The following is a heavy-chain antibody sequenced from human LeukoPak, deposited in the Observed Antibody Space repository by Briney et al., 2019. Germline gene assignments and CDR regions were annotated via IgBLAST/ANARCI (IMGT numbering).Heavy chain of an antibody. CDR2: IYPGDSDT. J-gene: IGHJ6*03. Sequence: GESLKISCKGSGSSFTSYWIGWVRQMPGKGLEWMGIIYPGDSDTRYSPSFQGQVTISADKSISTAYLQWSSLKASDTAMYYCARLEESSSVYYYYYYYMDVWGKGTTFTVSS. D-gene: IGHD6-13*01. CDR3: ARLEESSSVYYYYYYYMDV. V-gene: IGHV5-51*01. CDR1: GSSFTSYW.